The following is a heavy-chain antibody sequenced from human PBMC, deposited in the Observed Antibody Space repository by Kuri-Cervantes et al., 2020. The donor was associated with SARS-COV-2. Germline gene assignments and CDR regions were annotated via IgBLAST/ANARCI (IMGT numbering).Heavy chain of an antibody. CDR3: ARHFRSSTSCFDY. CDR1: GGSFSGYY. V-gene: IGHV4-34*01. CDR2: INHSGST. J-gene: IGHJ4*02. D-gene: IGHD2-2*01. Sequence: CAVYGGSFSGYYWSWIRQPPGKGLEWIGEINHSGSTNYNPSLKSRVTISVDTSKNQFSLKLSSVTAADTAVYYCARHFRSSTSCFDYWGQGTLVTVSS.